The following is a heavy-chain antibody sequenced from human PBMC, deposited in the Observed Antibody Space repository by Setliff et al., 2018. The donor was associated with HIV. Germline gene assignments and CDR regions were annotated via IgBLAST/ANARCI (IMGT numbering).Heavy chain of an antibody. D-gene: IGHD3-10*01. CDR1: GGSFSGYY. CDR2: INHSGST. J-gene: IGHJ4*02. V-gene: IGHV4-34*01. CDR3: ARVGYHGSGRYSFDY. Sequence: SETLSLTCAAYGGSFSGYYWSWIRQPPGKGLEWIGEINHSGSTNYNPSLKSRVTISADTSKNQFSLNLSSVTAAETAVYYCARVGYHGSGRYSFDYWGQGTLVTVS.